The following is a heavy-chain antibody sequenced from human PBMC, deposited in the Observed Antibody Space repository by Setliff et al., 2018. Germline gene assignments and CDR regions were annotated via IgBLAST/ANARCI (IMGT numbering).Heavy chain of an antibody. V-gene: IGHV3-64*02. CDR3: TTWNGRYSEY. CDR2: ISNDGRRT. D-gene: IGHD1-26*01. J-gene: IGHJ4*02. CDR1: GFTFSAYA. Sequence: PGGSLRLSCAASGFTFSAYALHWVRQAPVRGLEYVSAISNDGRRTYYGDSVKGRFTISRDNSKNTLYLRMGGLRAEDMAVYYCTTWNGRYSEYWGQGTLVTVSS.